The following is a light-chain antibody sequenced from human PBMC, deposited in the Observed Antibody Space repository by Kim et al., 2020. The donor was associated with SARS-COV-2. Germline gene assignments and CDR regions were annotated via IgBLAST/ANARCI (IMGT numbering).Light chain of an antibody. V-gene: IGLV2-14*03. CDR3: SSYTSSSTYV. Sequence: GKSITISCTGTSSDVGGYNYVSWYQQHPGTAPKLMIYDVSNRPSGVSNRFSGSKYGNTASLTISGLQAEDEADYYCSSYTSSSTYVFGTGTKVTVL. CDR2: DVS. CDR1: SSDVGGYNY. J-gene: IGLJ1*01.